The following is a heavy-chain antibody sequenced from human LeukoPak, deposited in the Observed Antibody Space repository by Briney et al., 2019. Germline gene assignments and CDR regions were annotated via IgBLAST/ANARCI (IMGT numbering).Heavy chain of an antibody. CDR2: IGTAGDT. CDR1: GFTLSSYD. CDR3: AKDQDPMPSRGMDV. Sequence: GGSLRLSCAASGFTLSSYDMHWVRQATGKGLEWVSAIGTAGDTYYPGSVKGRFTISSENAKNSLYLQMNSLRTEDTAVDYCAKDQDPMPSRGMDVWGQGTTVAVSS. V-gene: IGHV3-13*01. D-gene: IGHD2-15*01. J-gene: IGHJ6*02.